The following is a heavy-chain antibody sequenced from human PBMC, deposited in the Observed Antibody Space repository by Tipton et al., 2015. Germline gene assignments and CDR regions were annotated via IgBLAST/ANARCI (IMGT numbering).Heavy chain of an antibody. CDR2: IKQDGSEK. CDR1: GASISSNNC. CDR3: ARGWEHDNGDHFDY. D-gene: IGHD4-17*01. Sequence: LSLTCAVSGASISSNNCWSWVRQAPGKGLEWVANIKQDGSEKNYVDSVKGRFTISRDNAKSSLYLQLNSLRPEDTAVYYCARGWEHDNGDHFDYWGHGILVTVSS. J-gene: IGHJ4*01. V-gene: IGHV3-7*03.